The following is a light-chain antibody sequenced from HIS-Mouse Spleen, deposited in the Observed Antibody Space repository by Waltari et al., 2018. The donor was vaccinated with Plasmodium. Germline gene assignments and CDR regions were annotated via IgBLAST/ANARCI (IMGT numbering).Light chain of an antibody. CDR2: AAS. V-gene: IGKV1-6*01. J-gene: IGKJ2*01. CDR1: QGIRND. CDR3: LQDYNYPYT. Sequence: AIQKTQSPSSLSESVGDRVTITCRARQGIRNDLGWYQQKPGKAPKLLISAASSLQSGVPSRFSGSGSGTDFTLTISSLQPEDFATYYCLQDYNYPYTFGQGTKLEIK.